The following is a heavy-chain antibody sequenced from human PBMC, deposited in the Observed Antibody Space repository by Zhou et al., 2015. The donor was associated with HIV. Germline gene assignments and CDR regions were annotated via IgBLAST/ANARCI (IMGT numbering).Heavy chain of an antibody. Sequence: QVQLVQSGAEVKKPGASVKVSCKASGYTFTSYYMHWVRQAPGQGLEWMGIINPSGGSTSYAQKFQGRVTMTRDTSTSTVYMELSSLRSEDTAVYYCARDRAVKYSYGLNEFFDYWGQGTLVTVSS. D-gene: IGHD5-18*01. CDR3: ARDRAVKYSYGLNEFFDY. V-gene: IGHV1-46*01. CDR2: INPSGGST. CDR1: GYTFTSYY. J-gene: IGHJ4*02.